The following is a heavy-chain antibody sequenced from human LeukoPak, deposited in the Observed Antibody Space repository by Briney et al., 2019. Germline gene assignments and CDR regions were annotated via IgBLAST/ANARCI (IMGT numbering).Heavy chain of an antibody. CDR3: ARRYNWKAFDL. J-gene: IGHJ2*01. CDR2: INYNGGST. Sequence: PGGSLRLSCVASGSTFSADAMNWVRKAPGKGLEWVSTINYNGGSTYYADSVEGRFTISRDNSKNTLYLQMNSLRAEDTAIYYCARRYNWKAFDLWGRGTLVTVSS. CDR1: GSTFSADA. V-gene: IGHV3-23*01. D-gene: IGHD1-20*01.